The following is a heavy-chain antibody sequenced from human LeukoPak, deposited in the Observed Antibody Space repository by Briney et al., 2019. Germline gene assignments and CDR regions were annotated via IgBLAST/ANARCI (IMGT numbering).Heavy chain of an antibody. Sequence: GGSLRLSCAASGFTFSSYSMHWVRQAPGKGLEWVSAISSSSSFIYYADSMKGRFTISRDNAKNSLYLQMNSLRAEDTAVYYCARDQYSRSSFDYLYHFMDVWGKGTTVTVSS. D-gene: IGHD6-6*01. J-gene: IGHJ6*03. V-gene: IGHV3-21*01. CDR2: ISSSSSFI. CDR3: ARDQYSRSSFDYLYHFMDV. CDR1: GFTFSSYS.